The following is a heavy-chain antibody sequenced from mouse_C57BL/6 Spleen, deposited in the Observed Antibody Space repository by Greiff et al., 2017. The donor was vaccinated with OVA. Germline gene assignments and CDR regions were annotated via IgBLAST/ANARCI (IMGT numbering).Heavy chain of an antibody. CDR2: IYPGDGDT. V-gene: IGHV1-82*01. CDR3: ARRYYSSGVFDY. Sequence: QVQLQQSGPELVKPGASVKISCKASGYAFSSSWMNWVKQRPGKGLEWIGRIYPGDGDTNYNGKFKGKATLTADKSSRPAYMHLSSLTSEDSAVSCYARRYYSSGVFDYWGQGTTLTVSS. D-gene: IGHD2-5*01. J-gene: IGHJ2*01. CDR1: GYAFSSSW.